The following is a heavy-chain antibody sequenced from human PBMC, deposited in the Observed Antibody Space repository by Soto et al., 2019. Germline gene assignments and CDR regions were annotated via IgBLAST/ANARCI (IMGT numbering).Heavy chain of an antibody. J-gene: IGHJ6*02. CDR3: ANSRLRGFSYYAMDV. CDR2: ISYDGSNK. V-gene: IGHV3-30*18. CDR1: GFTFSSYG. D-gene: IGHD3-10*01. Sequence: QVQLVESGGGVVQPGRSLRLSCEASGFTFSSYGMHWARQAPGKGLEWVAVISYDGSNKYYADSVKGRFIISRDNSKNTLYLEMNSLRAEDTAVYYCANSRLRGFSYYAMDVWGQGTTVTVSS.